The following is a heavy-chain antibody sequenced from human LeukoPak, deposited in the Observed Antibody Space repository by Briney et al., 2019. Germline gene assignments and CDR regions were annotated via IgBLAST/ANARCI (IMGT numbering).Heavy chain of an antibody. V-gene: IGHV1-18*01. CDR3: ARDSSDIRSLIAH. D-gene: IGHD2-15*01. CDR2: ISAYNGNT. CDR1: GYTFTSYG. Sequence: ASVKVSCKASGYTFTSYGISWVRQAPGQGLEWMGWISAYNGNTNYAQKLQGRVTMTTGTSTSTAYMELSSLRSEDTAVYYCARDSSDIRSLIAHWGQGTLVTVSS. J-gene: IGHJ1*01.